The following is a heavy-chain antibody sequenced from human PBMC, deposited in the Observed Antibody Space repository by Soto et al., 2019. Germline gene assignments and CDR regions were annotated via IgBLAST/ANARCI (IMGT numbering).Heavy chain of an antibody. Sequence: QVQLEQSGAEVKKPGSSVKISCKASGGTLSDHGVSWLRQAPGQGLEWVGGTIPVFNTAKYAPKFQGRVTTAADKSTNIAYMELGSLRSDDTAFYYCARGVYGSGNYYTGPSAFDIWGQGTLVLVSS. J-gene: IGHJ3*02. CDR2: TIPVFNTA. CDR1: GGTLSDHG. CDR3: ARGVYGSGNYYTGPSAFDI. V-gene: IGHV1-69*06. D-gene: IGHD3-10*01.